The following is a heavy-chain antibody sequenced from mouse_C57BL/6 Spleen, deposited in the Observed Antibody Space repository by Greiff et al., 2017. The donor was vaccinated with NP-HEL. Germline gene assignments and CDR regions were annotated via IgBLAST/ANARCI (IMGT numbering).Heavy chain of an antibody. CDR3: ARSGTTVVARGYFDV. V-gene: IGHV1-9*01. Sequence: LVESGAELMKPGASVKLSCKATGYTFTGYWIEWVKQRPGHGLEWIGEILPGSGSTNYNEKFKGKATFTADTASNTAYMQLSSLTTEDSAIYYCARSGTTVVARGYFDVWGTGTTVTVSS. J-gene: IGHJ1*03. CDR1: GYTFTGYW. CDR2: ILPGSGST. D-gene: IGHD1-1*01.